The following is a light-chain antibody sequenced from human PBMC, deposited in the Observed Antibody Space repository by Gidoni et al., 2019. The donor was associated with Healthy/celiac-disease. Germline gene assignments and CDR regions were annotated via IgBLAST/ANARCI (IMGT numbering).Light chain of an antibody. Sequence: DIHMPHSPSTLSVSVGDRVTITCRASQSISSWLAWYQQKPGKAPKLLIYKASSLESGVPSRFSGSGSGTEFTLTISSLQPDDFATYYCQQYNSYLWTFGQGTKVEIK. CDR2: KAS. V-gene: IGKV1-5*03. J-gene: IGKJ1*01. CDR3: QQYNSYLWT. CDR1: QSISSW.